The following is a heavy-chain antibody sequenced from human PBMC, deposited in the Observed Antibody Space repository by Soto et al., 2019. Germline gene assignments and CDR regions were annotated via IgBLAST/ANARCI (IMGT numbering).Heavy chain of an antibody. CDR2: MYHSGTT. Sequence: PSETLSLTCTVSGGSISTTNWWSWVRQPPGKGLEWIGEMYHSGTTNYNPSLKSRVTISVDKSKNQFSLNLSSVTAADTAVYYCARDPIAMPRRGWFDPWGQGTLVTVSS. CDR3: ARDPIAMPRRGWFDP. J-gene: IGHJ5*02. D-gene: IGHD2-2*01. CDR1: GGSISTTNW. V-gene: IGHV4-4*02.